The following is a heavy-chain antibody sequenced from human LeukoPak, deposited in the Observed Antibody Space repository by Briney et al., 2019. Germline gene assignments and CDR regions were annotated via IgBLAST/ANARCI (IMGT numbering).Heavy chain of an antibody. D-gene: IGHD3-3*01. J-gene: IGHJ4*02. Sequence: GGSLRLSCVGSGFTFSSYAMSWVRQAPGKGLEWVSAISGSGGSTYYADSVKGRFTISRDNSKNTLYLQMNSLRAEDTAVYYCAQAKGGGYDFWSGYYSPFDYWGQGTLVTVSS. CDR1: GFTFSSYA. CDR3: AQAKGGGYDFWSGYYSPFDY. CDR2: ISGSGGST. V-gene: IGHV3-23*01.